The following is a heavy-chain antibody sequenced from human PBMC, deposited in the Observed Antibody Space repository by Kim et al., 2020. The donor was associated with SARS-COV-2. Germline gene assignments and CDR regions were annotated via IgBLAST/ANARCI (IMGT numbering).Heavy chain of an antibody. V-gene: IGHV1-24*01. J-gene: IGHJ4*02. CDR1: GYTLTELS. Sequence: ASVKVSCKVSGYTLTELSMHWVRQAPGKGLEWMGGFDPEDGETIYAQKFQGRVTMTEDTSTDTAYMELSSLRSEDTAVYYCATVSNYDILTGYSHPPDYWGQGTLVTVSS. CDR2: FDPEDGET. D-gene: IGHD3-9*01. CDR3: ATVSNYDILTGYSHPPDY.